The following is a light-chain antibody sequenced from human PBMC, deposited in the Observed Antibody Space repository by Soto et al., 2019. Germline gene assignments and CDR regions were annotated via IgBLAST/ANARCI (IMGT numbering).Light chain of an antibody. CDR1: QSIGSY. J-gene: IGKJ5*01. CDR3: QQSDSTPPT. V-gene: IGKV1-39*01. CDR2: GAS. Sequence: DIQMTQSPASLSASVGDRVTLTCRASQSIGSYLNCYQHKPGKAPKPLIYGASNLQSGVPSRFSGSGSGTDFTLTISSLQPEDFATYYCQQSDSTPPTFGQGTRLEIK.